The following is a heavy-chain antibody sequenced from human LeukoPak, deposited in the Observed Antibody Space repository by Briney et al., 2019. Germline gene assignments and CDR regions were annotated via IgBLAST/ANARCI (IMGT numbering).Heavy chain of an antibody. V-gene: IGHV4-34*01. CDR2: INHSGST. Sequence: SETLSLTCAVYGGSFSGYYWSWIRQPPGKGLEWIGEINHSGSTNYNPSLKSRVTISVDTSKNQFSLKLSSVTAADTAVYYCARGVIYQSRSIAASIPSYYFDYWGQGTLVTVSS. J-gene: IGHJ4*02. CDR3: ARGVIYQSRSIAASIPSYYFDY. D-gene: IGHD2-15*01. CDR1: GGSFSGYY.